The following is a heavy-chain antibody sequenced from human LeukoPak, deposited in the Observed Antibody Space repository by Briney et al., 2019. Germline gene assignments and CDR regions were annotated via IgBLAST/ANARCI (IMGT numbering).Heavy chain of an antibody. V-gene: IGHV1-8*02. CDR1: GYTFTSHD. D-gene: IGHD3-10*01. Sequence: PQASVKVSCKASGYTFTSHDINWVRQATGQGLEWMGWMNPNSGNTGYAQKLQGRVTMTTDTSTSTAYMELRSLRSDDTAVYYCARASVLLWFGELLYWFDPWGQGTLVTVSS. J-gene: IGHJ5*02. CDR3: ARASVLLWFGELLYWFDP. CDR2: MNPNSGNT.